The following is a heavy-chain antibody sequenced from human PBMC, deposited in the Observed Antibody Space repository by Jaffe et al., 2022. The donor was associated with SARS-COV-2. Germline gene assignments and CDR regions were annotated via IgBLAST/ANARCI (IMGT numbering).Heavy chain of an antibody. J-gene: IGHJ4*02. V-gene: IGHV3-23*01. CDR3: AKDRLSGSYYYFDY. CDR1: GFTFSNYA. Sequence: EVQLLESGGGLVQPGGSLRLSCAASGFTFSNYAMSWVRQAPGKGLEWVSLLSGSGGSTYYADSVKGRFTISRDTSKNTLYLQMNSLRAEDTAVYYCAKDRLSGSYYYFDYGGQGTLVTVSS. D-gene: IGHD1-26*01. CDR2: LSGSGGST.